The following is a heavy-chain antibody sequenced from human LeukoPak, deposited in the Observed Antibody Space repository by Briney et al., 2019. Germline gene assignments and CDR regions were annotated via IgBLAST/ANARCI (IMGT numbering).Heavy chain of an antibody. J-gene: IGHJ5*02. Sequence: GGSLRLSCAASGFTFSSYWMSWVRQAPGKGLEWVANIKQDGSEKYYVDSVKGRFTISRDNAKNSLYLQMNSLRAEDTAVYYCARDSYYYDSSGYSANWFDPWGQGTLVTVSS. CDR3: ARDSYYYDSSGYSANWFDP. D-gene: IGHD3-22*01. CDR2: IKQDGSEK. CDR1: GFTFSSYW. V-gene: IGHV3-7*01.